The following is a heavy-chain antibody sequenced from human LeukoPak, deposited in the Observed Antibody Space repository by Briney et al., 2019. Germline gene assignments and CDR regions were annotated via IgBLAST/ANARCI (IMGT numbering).Heavy chain of an antibody. D-gene: IGHD4-11*01. V-gene: IGHV4-4*07. J-gene: IGHJ4*02. CDR1: GGSISSSY. CDR3: ARMGYSNYEFAY. Sequence: SETLSLTCTVSGGSISSSYWSWIRQPAGKGLEWIGRIYGSGSTNYNPSLKSRVSMSLDTSKNQFSLKLSSLTAADTAVYYCARMGYSNYEFAYWGQGTLVTVSS. CDR2: IYGSGST.